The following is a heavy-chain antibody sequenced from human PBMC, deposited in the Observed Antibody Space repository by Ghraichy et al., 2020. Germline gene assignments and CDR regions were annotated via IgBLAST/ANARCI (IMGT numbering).Heavy chain of an antibody. CDR2: IVVGSGNT. CDR1: GFTFTSSA. V-gene: IGHV1-58*02. J-gene: IGHJ6*02. D-gene: IGHD3-22*01. CDR3: AADRRNDYDSSGYYYFYYGMDV. Sequence: SVKVSCKASGFTFTSSAMQWVRQARGQRLEWIGWIVVGSGNTNYAQKFQERVTITRDMSTSTAYMELSSLRSEDTAVYYCAADRRNDYDSSGYYYFYYGMDVWGQGTTVTVSS.